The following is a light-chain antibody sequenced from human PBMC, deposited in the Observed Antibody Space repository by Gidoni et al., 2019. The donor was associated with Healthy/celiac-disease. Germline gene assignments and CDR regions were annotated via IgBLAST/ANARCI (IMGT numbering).Light chain of an antibody. CDR2: KAS. Sequence: ITCRASQSISSWLAWYQQKPGKAPKLLIYKASSLESGVPSRFSGSGSGTEFTLTISSLQPDDFATYYCQQYNSYSVTFGQGTKVEIK. J-gene: IGKJ1*01. CDR1: QSISSW. V-gene: IGKV1-5*03. CDR3: QQYNSYSVT.